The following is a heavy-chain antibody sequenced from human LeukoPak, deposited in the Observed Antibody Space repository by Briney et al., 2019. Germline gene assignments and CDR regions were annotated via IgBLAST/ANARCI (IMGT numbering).Heavy chain of an antibody. Sequence: GGSLRLSCAASGFTFSSYWMSWVRQAPGKGLEWVATIRQDGSQKYYVDSVKGRFTISRDNAKNSLYLQMNGLRAEDTAVYYCARGATDVTRWFDPWGQGTRVTVSS. CDR3: ARGATDVTRWFDP. J-gene: IGHJ5*02. D-gene: IGHD1-1*01. CDR2: IRQDGSQK. V-gene: IGHV3-7*01. CDR1: GFTFSSYW.